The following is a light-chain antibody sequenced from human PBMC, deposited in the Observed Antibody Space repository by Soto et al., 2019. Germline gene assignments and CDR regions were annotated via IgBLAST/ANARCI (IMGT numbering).Light chain of an antibody. CDR2: GAS. Sequence: EIVLTQSPGTLSLSPGERATLSCRASQSVTSTYLAWYQQKPGQGPRLLIYGASSRATGIPDRFSGSGSGTDFTLTVSRLEPEDFAVYYCQHYDNSPMYTFGQGTKLEIK. CDR1: QSVTSTY. V-gene: IGKV3-20*01. CDR3: QHYDNSPMYT. J-gene: IGKJ2*01.